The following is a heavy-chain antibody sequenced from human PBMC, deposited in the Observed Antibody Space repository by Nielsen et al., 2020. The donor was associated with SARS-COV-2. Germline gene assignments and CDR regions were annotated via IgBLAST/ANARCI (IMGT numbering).Heavy chain of an antibody. CDR2: ISSSGTYT. CDR3: ARRLDY. V-gene: IGHV3-11*06. Sequence: GESLKISCAASGFTFSDSYMSWIRQAPGKGLEWVSYISSSGTYTNYADSLKGRFTISRDNAKNSLYLQIYNVRTEDTAVYYCARRLDYWGQGTLVTVSS. CDR1: GFTFSDSY. J-gene: IGHJ4*02.